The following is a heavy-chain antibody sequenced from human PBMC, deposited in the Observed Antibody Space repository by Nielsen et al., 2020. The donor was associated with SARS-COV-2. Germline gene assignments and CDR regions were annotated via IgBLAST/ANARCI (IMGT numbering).Heavy chain of an antibody. CDR3: AKDRHSSSCLDY. CDR1: GFTFSSYG. J-gene: IGHJ4*02. V-gene: IGHV3-30*18. Sequence: GESLKISCAASGFTFSSYGMHWVRQAPGKGLEWGAVISYDGSNKYYADSVKGRFTISRDNSKNTLYLQMNSLRAEDTAVYYCAKDRHSSSCLDYWGQGTLVTVSS. CDR2: ISYDGSNK. D-gene: IGHD6-13*01.